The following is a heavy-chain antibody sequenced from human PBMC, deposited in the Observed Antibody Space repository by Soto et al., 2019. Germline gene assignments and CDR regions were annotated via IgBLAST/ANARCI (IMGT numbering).Heavy chain of an antibody. CDR1: GFTFSSYE. CDR2: IGTSETIR. J-gene: IGHJ6*02. CDR3: ARETLTLFGGVRDNVYYGMDV. Sequence: VQLEESGGGLVQPGGSLRLSCAASGFTFSSYEMNWVRQVPGKGLQWVSYIGTSETIRYYADSVKGRFTISRDNAKNLLYLQMNSLRAEDTAIYYCARETLTLFGGVRDNVYYGMDVWGPGTTVTVSS. V-gene: IGHV3-48*03. D-gene: IGHD3-3*01.